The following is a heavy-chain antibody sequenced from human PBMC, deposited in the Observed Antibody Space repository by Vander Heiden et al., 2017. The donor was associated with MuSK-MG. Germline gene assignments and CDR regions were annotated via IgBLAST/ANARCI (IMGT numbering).Heavy chain of an antibody. V-gene: IGHV1-69*01. CDR2: IITIFGTA. J-gene: IGHJ4*02. Sequence: QVQLVQSGAEVKKPGSSVKVSCKASGGTFSSYAISWVRQAPGQGLEWMGGIITIFGTAKYAQKFQGRVTITADESTSTADMELSSMRSEETAVYYCAIGTPRYGSGGSCSSLWGQGTMVTVYS. CDR1: GGTFSSYA. D-gene: IGHD2-15*01. CDR3: AIGTPRYGSGGSCSSL.